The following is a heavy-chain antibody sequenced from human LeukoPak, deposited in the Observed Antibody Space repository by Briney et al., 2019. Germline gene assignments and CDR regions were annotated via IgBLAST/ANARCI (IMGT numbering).Heavy chain of an antibody. CDR1: GYTFTGYY. Sequence: ASVKVSCKASGYTFTGYYMHWVRQAPGQGLEWMGWINPNSGGTNYAQKFQGRVTTTRDTSISTAYMELSRLRSDDTAVYYCARGSGSYRASHYYYMDVWGKGTTVTISS. V-gene: IGHV1-2*02. J-gene: IGHJ6*03. D-gene: IGHD3-10*01. CDR3: ARGSGSYRASHYYYMDV. CDR2: INPNSGGT.